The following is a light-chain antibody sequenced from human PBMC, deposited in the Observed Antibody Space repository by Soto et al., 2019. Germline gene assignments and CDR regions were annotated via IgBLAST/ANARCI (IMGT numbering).Light chain of an antibody. Sequence: QTVVTQPPSASASLGASVTLTCTLSSGYSNYKVDWYQQRPGKGPRFVMRVGTGGVVVSKGDGIPDRFSVLGSGLNWYLTIKNIQEEDESDYHCGADNGSGSSFVYVVFGGGTKLTVL. V-gene: IGLV9-49*01. J-gene: IGLJ2*01. CDR1: SGYSNYK. CDR2: VGTGGVVV. CDR3: GADNGSGSSFVYVV.